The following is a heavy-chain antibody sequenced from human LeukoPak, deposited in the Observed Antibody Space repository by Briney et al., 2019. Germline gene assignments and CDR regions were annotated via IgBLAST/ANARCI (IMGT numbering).Heavy chain of an antibody. CDR3: ARDLMLDYYYYGMDV. D-gene: IGHD3-16*01. J-gene: IGHJ6*02. Sequence: SETLSLTCTVSGGSISSYYWSWIRQPPGKGLEWIGYIYYSGSTNYNPSLKSRVTISVDTSKNQFSLKLSSVTAADTAVYYCARDLMLDYYYYGMDVWGQGTTVTVSS. V-gene: IGHV4-59*12. CDR2: IYYSGST. CDR1: GGSISSYY.